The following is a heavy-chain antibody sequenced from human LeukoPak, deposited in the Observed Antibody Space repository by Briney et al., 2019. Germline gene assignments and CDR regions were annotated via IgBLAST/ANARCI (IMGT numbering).Heavy chain of an antibody. D-gene: IGHD3-9*01. CDR1: GGSISSNNHY. CDR3: ARGKYYDILTGYYSPLYYFDY. V-gene: IGHV4-39*01. Sequence: ASETLSLTCTVSGGSISSNNHYWGWIRQPPGKGLEWLGSIYYSGNTYYYPSLKSRVTISVDTSKNQFSLKLSSVTAADTAVYYCARGKYYDILTGYYSPLYYFDYWGQGTLVTVSS. J-gene: IGHJ4*02. CDR2: IYYSGNT.